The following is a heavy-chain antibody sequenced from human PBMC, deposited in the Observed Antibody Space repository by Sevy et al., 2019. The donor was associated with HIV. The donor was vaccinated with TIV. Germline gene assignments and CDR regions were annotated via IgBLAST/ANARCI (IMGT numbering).Heavy chain of an antibody. D-gene: IGHD6-19*01. CDR1: GGTFTSYA. Sequence: ASVKVSCKASGGTFTSYAISWVRQAPGLGLEWMGGIIPLLGTANYAQQFQGRVTITADESTSTVYMELSSLRSEDTAVYYCARDNLAVAGRGWFHPWGQGTLVTVSS. CDR2: IIPLLGTA. V-gene: IGHV1-69*13. CDR3: ARDNLAVAGRGWFHP. J-gene: IGHJ5*02.